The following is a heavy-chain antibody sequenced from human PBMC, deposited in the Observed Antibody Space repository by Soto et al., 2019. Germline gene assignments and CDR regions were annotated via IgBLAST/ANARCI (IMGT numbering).Heavy chain of an antibody. D-gene: IGHD2-2*01. J-gene: IGHJ6*02. Sequence: PXGALRLTCAASGFTFSSYNMNWVRQAPGKGLDWVSYISISGSTIYYADSVKGRFTISRDNAKNSLYLQMHSLRAEDTAVYYCARDRWDSSPRRYYYYYYGMDFWGQGTTVTVSS. V-gene: IGHV3-48*03. CDR3: ARDRWDSSPRRYYYYYYGMDF. CDR2: ISISGSTI. CDR1: GFTFSSYN.